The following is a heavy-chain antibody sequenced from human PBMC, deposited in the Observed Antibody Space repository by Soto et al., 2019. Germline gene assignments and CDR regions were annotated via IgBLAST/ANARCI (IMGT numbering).Heavy chain of an antibody. J-gene: IGHJ4*02. D-gene: IGHD2-15*01. V-gene: IGHV4-30-2*01. CDR1: GGSISSGGYS. CDR3: ARGQVVAAQQ. Sequence: QLQLQESGSGLVKPSQTLSLTCAVSGGSISSGGYSWSWIRQPPGKGLEWIGYIYHSGSTKYNPSLTRRVTTSVDRSKNQFSLKLRSVTGADKAVYHSARGQVVAAQQWAQGTLVTVSS. CDR2: IYHSGST.